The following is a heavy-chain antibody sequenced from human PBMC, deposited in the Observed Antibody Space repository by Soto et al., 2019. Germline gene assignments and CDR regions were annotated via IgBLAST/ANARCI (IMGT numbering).Heavy chain of an antibody. J-gene: IGHJ6*02. CDR2: IYYSGST. Sequence: QVQLQESGPGLVKPSETLSLTCTVSGGSISSYYWSWIRQPPGKGLEWIGYIYYSGSTKYNPSLKSRVTISVDTSKNQFSLKLSSVTAADTAVYYCARDSRYCSSTSCYEYYYYYGMDVWGQGTTVTVSS. CDR3: ARDSRYCSSTSCYEYYYYYGMDV. CDR1: GGSISSYY. V-gene: IGHV4-59*01. D-gene: IGHD2-2*01.